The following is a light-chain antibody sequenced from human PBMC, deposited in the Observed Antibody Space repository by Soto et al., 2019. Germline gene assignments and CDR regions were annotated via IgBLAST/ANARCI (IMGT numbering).Light chain of an antibody. CDR1: QNLGTFY. V-gene: IGKV3-20*01. CDR3: QQYAGSPRT. CDR2: SAS. J-gene: IGKJ1*01. Sequence: EIVLTQSPGTLSLSPGERGTLSCRASQNLGTFYLSWFQQKSGQAPRLLIYSASRRATGIPDRFTGSGSGTDFTLTINRVEPEDFAVYFCQQYAGSPRTLGQGTKVEIK.